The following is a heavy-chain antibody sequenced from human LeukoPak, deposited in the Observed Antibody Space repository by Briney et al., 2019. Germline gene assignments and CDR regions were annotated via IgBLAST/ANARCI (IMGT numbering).Heavy chain of an antibody. V-gene: IGHV3-23*01. CDR1: GFTFNSYA. D-gene: IGHD2/OR15-2a*01. J-gene: IGHJ4*02. Sequence: PGCALRLSCAASGFTFNSYAMSWVRQFPGKGLEWVSGISAGGVTTYYADSVKGRFTISRDNFKNTLDLQMSSLRAEDTALYYCAKDNLLAQSDSTLGKKHFDYWGQGTLVTVS. CDR2: ISAGGVTT. CDR3: AKDNLLAQSDSTLGKKHFDY.